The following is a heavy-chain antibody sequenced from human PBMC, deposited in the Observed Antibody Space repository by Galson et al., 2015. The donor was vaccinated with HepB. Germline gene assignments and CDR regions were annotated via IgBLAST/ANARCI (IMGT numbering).Heavy chain of an antibody. J-gene: IGHJ5*02. CDR1: GYTFNKYG. Sequence: SVKVSCKASGYTFNKYGINWVRQVPGQGLEWMGWISAYSGDTKYAQKLQGRITMTTDTSTATAYMELRRLRSNDTAIYYCTRGPSSGYSPAWGQGTLVTVSS. CDR3: TRGPSSGYSPA. V-gene: IGHV1-18*01. CDR2: ISAYSGDT. D-gene: IGHD5-12*01.